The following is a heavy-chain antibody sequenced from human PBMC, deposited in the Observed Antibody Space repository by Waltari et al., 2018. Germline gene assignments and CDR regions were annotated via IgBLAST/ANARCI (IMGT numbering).Heavy chain of an antibody. CDR3: VKSMTVTTGSLDS. CDR2: IGYDGSLK. V-gene: IGHV3-33*06. CDR1: GFTVCGSG. D-gene: IGHD4-17*01. Sequence: QVLLVEYGGGVVQPGGSLSLSCSSYGFTVCGSGMHWVRQAPGKGLEWVAVIGYDGSLKYYADSVKGRFTISRDTSKNTVYLEMNSLRVEDTALYYCVKSMTVTTGSLDSWGQGTPVSVSS. J-gene: IGHJ4*02.